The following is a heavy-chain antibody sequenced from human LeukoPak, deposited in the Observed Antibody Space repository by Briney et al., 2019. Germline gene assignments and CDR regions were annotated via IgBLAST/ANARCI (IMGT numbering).Heavy chain of an antibody. V-gene: IGHV1-69*02. J-gene: IGHJ4*02. D-gene: IGHD2-21*01. CDR3: ASKGDTYCGGDCYSN. CDR1: GGTFSSYT. CDR2: IIPILGIA. Sequence: XVKVSCKASGGTFSSYTISWVRQAPGQGLEWMGRIIPILGIANYAQKFQGRVTITADKSTSTAYMELSSLRSEDTAVYYCASKGDTYCGGDCYSNWGQGTLVTVSS.